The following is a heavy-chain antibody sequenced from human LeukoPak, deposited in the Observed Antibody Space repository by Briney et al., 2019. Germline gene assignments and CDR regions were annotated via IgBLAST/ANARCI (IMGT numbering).Heavy chain of an antibody. CDR1: GFTFSSYA. D-gene: IGHD6-19*01. Sequence: PGGSLRLSCAASGFTFSSYAMSWVRQAPGKGLGWVSAISGSGDSTYYADSVKGRFTISRDNSKNTLYLQMNSLRPEDTAVYCCARDWGRRYSSGWYGDFDYWGQGTLVTVSS. V-gene: IGHV3-23*01. CDR2: ISGSGDST. CDR3: ARDWGRRYSSGWYGDFDY. J-gene: IGHJ4*02.